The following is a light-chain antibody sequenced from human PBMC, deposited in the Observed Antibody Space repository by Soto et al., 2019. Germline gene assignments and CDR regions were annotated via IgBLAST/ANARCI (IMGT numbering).Light chain of an antibody. J-gene: IGKJ1*01. V-gene: IGKV1-5*01. Sequence: DIQMTKSPSTLSASVGDRVTITCRASQSSDRWLAWYQQKPGKAPKVLIWDAPTLHREVPSRFSGSRSGTEFTLTSTCLQRDDFATYYCQQYNGYFAWTFVQGTKVDVK. CDR1: QSSDRW. CDR3: QQYNGYFAWT. CDR2: DAP.